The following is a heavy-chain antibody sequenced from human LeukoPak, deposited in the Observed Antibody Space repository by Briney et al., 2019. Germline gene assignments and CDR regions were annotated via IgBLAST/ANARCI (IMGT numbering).Heavy chain of an antibody. CDR1: GFTFSDYY. J-gene: IGHJ5*02. D-gene: IGHD4-17*01. V-gene: IGHV3-11*01. Sequence: GGSLRLSCAASGFTFSDYYMSWIRQAPGKGLEWVSYISSSGSTIYYADSVKGRFTISRDNAKNSLYLQMNSLRAEDTAVYYYARDRYGELQGIWFDPWGQGTLVTVSS. CDR2: ISSSGSTI. CDR3: ARDRYGELQGIWFDP.